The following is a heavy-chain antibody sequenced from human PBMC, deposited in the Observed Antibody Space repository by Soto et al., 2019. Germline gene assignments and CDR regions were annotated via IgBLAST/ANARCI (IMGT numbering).Heavy chain of an antibody. V-gene: IGHV1-69*13. CDR3: AVTPGVYYGMDV. D-gene: IGHD4-4*01. CDR2: IIPIFGTA. CDR1: VGTFGSYA. Sequence: SVKVSCKASVGTFGSYAISWVRQAPGQGLEWMGGIIPIFGTANYAQKFQGRVTITADESTSTAYMELSSLRSEDTAVYYCAVTPGVYYGMDVWGQGTTVTVSS. J-gene: IGHJ6*02.